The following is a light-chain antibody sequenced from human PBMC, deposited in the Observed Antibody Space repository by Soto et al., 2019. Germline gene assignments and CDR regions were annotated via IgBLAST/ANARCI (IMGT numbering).Light chain of an antibody. Sequence: EIQMTQSPSCLSASVGDIVTITCRASQSISSYLNWYQQKPGKAPKLLIYAASSLQSGVPSRFSGSGSGTDFTLTISSLQPEDFATYYCQQSYSTPLTFGGGTKVEIK. J-gene: IGKJ4*01. CDR1: QSISSY. CDR2: AAS. V-gene: IGKV1-39*01. CDR3: QQSYSTPLT.